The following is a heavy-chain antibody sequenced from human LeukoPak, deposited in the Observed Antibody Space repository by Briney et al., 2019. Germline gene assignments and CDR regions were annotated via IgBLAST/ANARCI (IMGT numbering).Heavy chain of an antibody. D-gene: IGHD4-23*01. J-gene: IGHJ4*02. CDR3: ARDVHGGAFDY. CDR1: GLTFSSYA. CDR2: INQDGSAK. V-gene: IGHV3-7*01. Sequence: GGSLRLSCAASGLTFSSYAMHWVRQAPGKGLEWVANINQDGSAKYYVDSVKGRFTFSRDNAMNSLFLQMNSLRAEDTAVYYCARDVHGGAFDYWGQGTLVTVSS.